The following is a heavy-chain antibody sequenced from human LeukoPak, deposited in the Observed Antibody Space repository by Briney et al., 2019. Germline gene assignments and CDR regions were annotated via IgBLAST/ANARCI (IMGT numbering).Heavy chain of an antibody. CDR1: GFTFSSYG. D-gene: IGHD3-10*01. J-gene: IGHJ4*02. CDR3: ARLRTTMVRGVIGY. CDR2: IRYDGSNK. V-gene: IGHV3-30*02. Sequence: GGSLRLSCAASGFTFSSYGMHWVRQAPGKGLEWVAFIRYDGSNKYYADSVKGRFTISRDNSKNTLYLQMNSLRAEDTAVYYCARLRTTMVRGVIGYWGQGTLVTVSS.